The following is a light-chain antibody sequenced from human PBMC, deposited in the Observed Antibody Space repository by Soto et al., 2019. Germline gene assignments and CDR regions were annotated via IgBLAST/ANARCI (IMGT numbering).Light chain of an antibody. CDR2: GAS. V-gene: IGKV3-20*01. J-gene: IGKJ4*01. Sequence: ETVLTQSPATLSLSPGERATLSCRASQGVGSYLAWYQQKPGQAPRLLIYGASSRATGIPDRFSGSGSGTDFTLTISRLEPEDFAVYYCQQYGSSLTFGGGTKVDI. CDR1: QGVGSY. CDR3: QQYGSSLT.